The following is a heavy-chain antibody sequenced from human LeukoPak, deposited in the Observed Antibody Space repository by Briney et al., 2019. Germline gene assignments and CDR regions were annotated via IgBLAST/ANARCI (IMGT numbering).Heavy chain of an antibody. D-gene: IGHD2-2*01. Sequence: SETLSLTCTVSGGSISSSSYYWGWIRQPPGKGLEWIGSIYYSGSTYYNPSLKSRVTISVDTSKNQFSLKLSSVTAADTAVYYCVEYCSSTSCPYYYYYMDVGGKGTTVTVSS. J-gene: IGHJ6*03. CDR1: GGSISSSSYY. CDR2: IYYSGST. CDR3: VEYCSSTSCPYYYYYMDV. V-gene: IGHV4-39*01.